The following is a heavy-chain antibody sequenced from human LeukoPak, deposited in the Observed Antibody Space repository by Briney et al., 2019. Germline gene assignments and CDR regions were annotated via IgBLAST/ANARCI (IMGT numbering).Heavy chain of an antibody. CDR1: GFTYSSYW. CDR2: IKQDGSEK. D-gene: IGHD6-19*01. J-gene: IGHJ4*02. Sequence: GGPLRLSCAASGFTYSSYWMNWVRQAPGKGREWVANIKQDGSEKYHVDSVKGRFTISRDNTQNSLYLQMNSLGAEDTVVYYCARDPIAVAGTCDFWGQGTLVTVSS. CDR3: ARDPIAVAGTCDF. V-gene: IGHV3-7*01.